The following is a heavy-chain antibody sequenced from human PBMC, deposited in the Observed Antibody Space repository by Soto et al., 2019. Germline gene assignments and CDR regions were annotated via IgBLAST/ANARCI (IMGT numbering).Heavy chain of an antibody. CDR1: GFTFSTYP. Sequence: QVHLTESGGGVVQPGRSLRLSCAASGFTFSTYPMHWVRQAPGKGLEWVAAISYDGSDKYYGDSVKGRFTISRDNSKNTVYLQMNSLRPEDTAVYYCATGTLTTGSWGQGTLVTVSS. V-gene: IGHV3-30-3*01. CDR3: ATGTLTTGS. J-gene: IGHJ4*02. D-gene: IGHD4-4*01. CDR2: ISYDGSDK.